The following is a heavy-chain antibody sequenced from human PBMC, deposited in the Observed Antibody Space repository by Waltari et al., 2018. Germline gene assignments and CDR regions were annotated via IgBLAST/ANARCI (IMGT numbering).Heavy chain of an antibody. D-gene: IGHD1-1*01. CDR2: ISSSSSTI. CDR3: ARDGTASGV. CDR1: GFTFSSYS. V-gene: IGHV3-48*01. J-gene: IGHJ6*02. Sequence: EVQLVESGGGLVQPGGSLRLSCAASGFTFSSYSMNWVRQAPGKGLEWVSDISSSSSTIYYGDYVKGRLTISRDNAKNSLYLQMNSLRAEDTAVYYCARDGTASGVWGQGTTVTVSS.